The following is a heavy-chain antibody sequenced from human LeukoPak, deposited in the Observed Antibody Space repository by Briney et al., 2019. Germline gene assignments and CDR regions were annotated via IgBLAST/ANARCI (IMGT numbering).Heavy chain of an antibody. J-gene: IGHJ4*02. V-gene: IGHV3-21*01. D-gene: IGHD3-10*01. CDR3: ARDLPANYYYGSGIDY. Sequence: KPGGSLRLSCAASGFILSSYSMNWVRQAPGKGLEWVSSISSSSSYIYYADSVKGRFTISRDNAKNSLYLQMNSLRAEDTAVYYCARDLPANYYYGSGIDYWGQGTLVTVSS. CDR1: GFILSSYS. CDR2: ISSSSSYI.